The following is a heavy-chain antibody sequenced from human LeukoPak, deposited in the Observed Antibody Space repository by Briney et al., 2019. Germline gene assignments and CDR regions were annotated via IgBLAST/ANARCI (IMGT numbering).Heavy chain of an antibody. CDR2: IYYSGST. CDR3: ARDAGDTAMGSNWFDP. Sequence: SETLSLTCTVSGGSISNYYWGWIRQPPGEGLEWIGSIYYSGSTYYNSSLQSRVTISVDTSKNQFSLKLSSVTAADTAVYYCARDAGDTAMGSNWFDPWGQGTLVTVSS. J-gene: IGHJ5*02. CDR1: GGSISNYY. V-gene: IGHV4-39*07. D-gene: IGHD5-18*01.